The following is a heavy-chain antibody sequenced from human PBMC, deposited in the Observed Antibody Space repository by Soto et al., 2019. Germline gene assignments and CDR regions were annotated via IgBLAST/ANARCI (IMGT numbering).Heavy chain of an antibody. CDR1: GYTFTRYA. J-gene: IGHJ5*02. V-gene: IGHV1-3*01. CDR2: INAGNGNT. CDR3: ARECGTTHSPSAFWFAP. D-gene: IGHD1-1*01. Sequence: QVQLVQSGAEVKKPGASVKVSCKASGYTFTRYAMHWVRQAPGQRLEWMGWINAGNGNTRYLQKLQGRVTITRDTSATIGYIDLTSLRSEDTAVYYCARECGTTHSPSAFWFAPWCQRTLVTVSS.